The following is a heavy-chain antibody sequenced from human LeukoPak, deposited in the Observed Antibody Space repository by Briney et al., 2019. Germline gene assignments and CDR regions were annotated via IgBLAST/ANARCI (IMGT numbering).Heavy chain of an antibody. J-gene: IGHJ4*02. Sequence: GGSLRLSCTVSGFTVSSNSMSWVRQAPGQGLEWVSVIYSGGSTCYADSVKGRFTISRDNSKNTLYLQMNNLRAEDTAVYYCARGRPVGASTVEDYWGQGTLVTVSS. CDR2: IYSGGST. V-gene: IGHV3-66*01. D-gene: IGHD1-26*01. CDR1: GFTVSSNS. CDR3: ARGRPVGASTVEDY.